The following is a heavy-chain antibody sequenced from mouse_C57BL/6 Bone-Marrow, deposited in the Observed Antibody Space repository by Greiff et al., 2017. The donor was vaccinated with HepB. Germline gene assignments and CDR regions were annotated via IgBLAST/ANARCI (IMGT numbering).Heavy chain of an antibody. D-gene: IGHD2-5*01. CDR2: IDPETGGT. J-gene: IGHJ2*01. CDR1: GYTFTDYE. V-gene: IGHV1-15*01. CDR3: TRDYSNYGRVDY. Sequence: QVQLQQSGAELVRPGASVTLSCKASGYTFTDYEMHWVKQTPVHGLEWIGAIDPETGGTAYNQKFKGKAILTADKSSGTAYMELRSLTSEDSAVYYCTRDYSNYGRVDYWGQGTTLTVSS.